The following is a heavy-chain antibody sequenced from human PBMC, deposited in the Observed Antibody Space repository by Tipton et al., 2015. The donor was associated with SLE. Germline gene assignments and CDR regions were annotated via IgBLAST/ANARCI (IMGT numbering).Heavy chain of an antibody. CDR2: INHSGST. CDR1: GGSFSGCY. Sequence: TLSLTCAVYGGSFSGCYWSWIRQPPGKGLEWIGEINHSGSTNYNPSLKSRVTISVDTSKNQFSLKLSSVTAADTAVYYCARGTGEGAFDIWGQGTLVTVSS. J-gene: IGHJ4*02. V-gene: IGHV4-34*01. CDR3: ARGTGEGAFDI. D-gene: IGHD7-27*01.